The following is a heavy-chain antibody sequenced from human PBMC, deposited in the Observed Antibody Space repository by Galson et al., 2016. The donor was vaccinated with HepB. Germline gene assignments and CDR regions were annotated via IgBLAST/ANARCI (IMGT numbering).Heavy chain of an antibody. CDR2: IWYDGSKK. D-gene: IGHD3-9*01. J-gene: IGHJ4*02. Sequence: SLRLSCAASGFSFAGYAMHWVRQAPGKGLEWLAVIWYDGSKKYHADSVKGRFTISRDNSKNTLYLEMNSLRAGDTALYYCARGGGRYFDWLWGQGTLVTFSS. CDR3: ARGGGRYFDWL. CDR1: GFSFAGYA. V-gene: IGHV3-33*08.